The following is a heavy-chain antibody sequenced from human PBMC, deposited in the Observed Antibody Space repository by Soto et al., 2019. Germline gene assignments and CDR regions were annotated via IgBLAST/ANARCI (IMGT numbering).Heavy chain of an antibody. D-gene: IGHD3-10*01. Sequence: GESLKISCKGSGYSFTSYWISWVRQMPGQGLEWMGRIDPSDSYTNYSPSFQGHVTISADKSISTAYLQWSSLKASDTAMYYCARLRGFGELSYYYYYGMDVWGQGT. V-gene: IGHV5-10-1*01. CDR3: ARLRGFGELSYYYYYGMDV. J-gene: IGHJ6*02. CDR2: IDPSDSYT. CDR1: GYSFTSYW.